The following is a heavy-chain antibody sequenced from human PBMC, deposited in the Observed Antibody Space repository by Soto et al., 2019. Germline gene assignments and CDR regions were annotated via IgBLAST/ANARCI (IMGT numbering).Heavy chain of an antibody. CDR2: IYHSGST. Sequence: SETLSLTCTVSGGSISSGGYSWSWIRQPPGKGLEWIGYIYHSGSTYYNPPLKSRVTISVDRSKNQFSLKLSSVTAADTAVYYCARHRVDTSRDGYNPISVYFEYWGQGTLVTVSS. V-gene: IGHV4-30-2*01. D-gene: IGHD5-18*01. J-gene: IGHJ4*02. CDR1: GGSISSGGYS. CDR3: ARHRVDTSRDGYNPISVYFEY.